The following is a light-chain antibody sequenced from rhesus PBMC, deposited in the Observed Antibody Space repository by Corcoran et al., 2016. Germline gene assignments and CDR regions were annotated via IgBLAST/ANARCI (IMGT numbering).Light chain of an antibody. CDR2: AAS. CDR3: QQRNSYPYS. Sequence: DIQMTQSPSSLSASVGDKVTITCRASQGMDFALAWYQQKPGKAPKLLINAASTLQSGVHSRFSGSGSGTDFTLTISSLQPEDFAVYYCQQRNSYPYSFGQGTKVEIK. J-gene: IGKJ2*01. V-gene: IGKV1-33*01. CDR1: QGMDFA.